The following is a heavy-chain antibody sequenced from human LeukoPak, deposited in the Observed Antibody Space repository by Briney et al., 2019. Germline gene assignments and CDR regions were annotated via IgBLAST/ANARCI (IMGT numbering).Heavy chain of an antibody. D-gene: IGHD1-26*01. CDR3: AGAQYGRGYYYYYMDV. V-gene: IGHV4-61*02. J-gene: IGHJ6*03. Sequence: SETLSLTCTVSGGSISSGGHYWSWIPQPAGKGLEWIGRIYSSGSTNYNPSLKRRVTISVDTSKNQFSLMLSSVTAADTAVYYCAGAQYGRGYYYYYMDVWGKGTTVSVSS. CDR2: IYSSGST. CDR1: GGSISSGGHY.